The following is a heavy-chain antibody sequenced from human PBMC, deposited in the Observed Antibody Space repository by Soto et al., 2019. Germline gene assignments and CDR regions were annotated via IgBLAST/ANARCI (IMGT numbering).Heavy chain of an antibody. CDR3: ARTSSGWYAYYYYYYGMDV. CDR2: IYYIGST. Sequence: QLQLQESGPGLVKPSETLSLTCTVSGGSISSSSYYWGWIRQPPGKGLEWIGSIYYIGSTYYNPSLTSRVTISVDTSKNQFSLKLSSVTAADTAVYYCARTSSGWYAYYYYYYGMDVWGQGTTVTVSS. J-gene: IGHJ6*02. CDR1: GGSISSSSYY. D-gene: IGHD6-19*01. V-gene: IGHV4-39*01.